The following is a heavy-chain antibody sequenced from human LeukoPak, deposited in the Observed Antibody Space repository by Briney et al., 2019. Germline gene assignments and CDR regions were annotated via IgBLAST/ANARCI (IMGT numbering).Heavy chain of an antibody. D-gene: IGHD6-19*01. CDR2: ISSGGSNS. CDR1: GFTFSSYA. V-gene: IGHV3-23*01. Sequence: GGSLRLSCAASGFTFSSYAMNWVRQAPGKGLEWVSSISSGGSNSYYADSVRGRFTVSRDNSKNTLYLQMNSLRGEDTAVYYCAKDPRYSSGYWGQGTLVTVSA. CDR3: AKDPRYSSGY. J-gene: IGHJ4*02.